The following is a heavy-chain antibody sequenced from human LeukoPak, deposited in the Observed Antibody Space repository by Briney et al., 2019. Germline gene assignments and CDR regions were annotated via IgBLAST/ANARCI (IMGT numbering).Heavy chain of an antibody. D-gene: IGHD3-3*01. Sequence: SVKVSCKASGGTFRSYAISWVRQAPGQGLEWMGRIIPIFGRTNYAQKFQGRVAITTDDSTSTAYMELSSLRSEDTAVYYCARDFPGGLRFFEWPPTRGAFDIWGQGTMVTVSS. J-gene: IGHJ3*02. CDR3: ARDFPGGLRFFEWPPTRGAFDI. CDR1: GGTFRSYA. V-gene: IGHV1-69*05. CDR2: IIPIFGRT.